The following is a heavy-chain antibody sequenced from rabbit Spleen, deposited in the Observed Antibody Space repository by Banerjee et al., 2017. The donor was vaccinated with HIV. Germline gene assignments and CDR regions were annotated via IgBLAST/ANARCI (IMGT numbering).Heavy chain of an antibody. V-gene: IGHV1S45*01. CDR3: ARTPGSSGYYGYFNL. CDR1: GFSVNSNYY. CDR2: IYGGFSGST. J-gene: IGHJ4*01. Sequence: QEQLVESGGGLVQPEGSLTLTCTASGFSVNSNYYMCWVRQAPGKGLEWIACIYGGFSGSTYYASWARGRFTISKTSSTTVTLQLTSLTGADTATYFCARTPGSSGYYGYFNLWGQGTLVTVS. D-gene: IGHD1-1*01.